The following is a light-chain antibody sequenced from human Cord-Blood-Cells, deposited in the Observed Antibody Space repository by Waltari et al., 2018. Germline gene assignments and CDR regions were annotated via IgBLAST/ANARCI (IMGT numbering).Light chain of an antibody. J-gene: IGKJ1*01. CDR2: GAS. Sequence: EFGLTQSPGTLSFSPGERAPLPCRASQSVSSSYLAWYQQKPGQAPRLLIYGASSRATGIPDRFSGSGSGTDFTLTISRLEPEDFAVYYCQQYGSSPRTFGQGTKVEIK. V-gene: IGKV3-20*01. CDR3: QQYGSSPRT. CDR1: QSVSSSY.